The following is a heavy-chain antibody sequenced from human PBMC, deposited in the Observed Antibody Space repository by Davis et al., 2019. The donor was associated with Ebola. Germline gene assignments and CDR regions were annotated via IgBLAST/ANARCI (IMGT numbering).Heavy chain of an antibody. CDR1: GGSISSYY. D-gene: IGHD4-11*01. V-gene: IGHV4-59*01. J-gene: IGHJ3*02. Sequence: PSETLSLTCTVSGGSISSYYWSWIRQPPGKGLEWIGYIYYSGSTNYNPSLKSRVTISVDTSKNQFSLKLSSVTAADTAVYYCAREGDSKGLDAFDIWGQGTMVTVS. CDR2: IYYSGST. CDR3: AREGDSKGLDAFDI.